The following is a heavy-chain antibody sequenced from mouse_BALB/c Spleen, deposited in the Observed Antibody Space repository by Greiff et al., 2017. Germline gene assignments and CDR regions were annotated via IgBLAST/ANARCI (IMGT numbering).Heavy chain of an antibody. D-gene: IGHD2-1*01. CDR3: ARDGNYDYFDY. CDR1: GFNIKDTY. J-gene: IGHJ2*01. Sequence: VQLKESGAELVKPGASVKLSCTASGFNIKDTYMHWVKQRPEQGLEWIGRIDPANGNTKYDPKFQGKATITADTSANTAYLQLISLTSEDTAVYYCARDGNYDYFDYWGQGTTLTVSS. V-gene: IGHV14-3*02. CDR2: IDPANGNT.